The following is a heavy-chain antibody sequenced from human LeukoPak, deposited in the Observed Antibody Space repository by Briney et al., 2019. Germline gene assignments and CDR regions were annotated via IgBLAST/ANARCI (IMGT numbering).Heavy chain of an antibody. V-gene: IGHV3-66*01. CDR2: IYSGGST. D-gene: IGHD3-10*01. J-gene: IGHJ6*02. CDR3: ARGRHGSGSYYYYYYGMDV. Sequence: GGSLRLSCAASGFTVSSNYMSWVRQAPGKGLEWVSVIYSGGSTYYADSVKGRFTISRDNSKNTLCLQMNSLRAEDTAVYYCARGRHGSGSYYYYYYGMDVWGQGTTVTVSS. CDR1: GFTVSSNY.